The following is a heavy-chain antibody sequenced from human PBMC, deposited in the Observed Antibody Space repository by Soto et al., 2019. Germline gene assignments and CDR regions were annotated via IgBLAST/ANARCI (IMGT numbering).Heavy chain of an antibody. CDR1: GFTFSSYA. Sequence: PGGSLRLSCAASGFTFSSYARSWVRQATGKGLEWVSAISGSGGSTYYADSVKGRFTISRDNSKNTLYLQMNSLRAEDTAVYYCAKDERFLEWFWELKNDAFDIWGQGTMVTVSS. CDR2: ISGSGGST. V-gene: IGHV3-23*01. D-gene: IGHD3-3*01. J-gene: IGHJ3*02. CDR3: AKDERFLEWFWELKNDAFDI.